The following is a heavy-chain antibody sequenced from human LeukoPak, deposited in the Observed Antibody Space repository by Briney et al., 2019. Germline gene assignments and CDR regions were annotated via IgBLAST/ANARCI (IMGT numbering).Heavy chain of an antibody. CDR2: IYHSGST. D-gene: IGHD2-2*01. J-gene: IGHJ5*02. Sequence: SETLSLTCAVSGGSISSSNWWSWVRQPPGKGLEWIGEIYHSGSTNYNPSLKSRVTISVDKSKNQFSLKLSSVTAADTAVYYCARYCSSTRCYFQSAFDPWGQGTLVTVSS. CDR1: GGSISSSNW. CDR3: ARYCSSTRCYFQSAFDP. V-gene: IGHV4-4*02.